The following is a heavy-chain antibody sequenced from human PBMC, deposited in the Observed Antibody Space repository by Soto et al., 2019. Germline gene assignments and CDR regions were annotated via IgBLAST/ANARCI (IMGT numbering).Heavy chain of an antibody. Sequence: QVQLVESGGGLVKPGGSLRLSCAASGFSFSDYYMSWIRQAPGKGLEWVSLISTSGSSTDYEDSVKGRFTISRDDAKNSLSLQMNSLRAEDTAVYYCANLAKNYYHYMDVWGKGTTVTVSS. D-gene: IGHD1-26*01. CDR3: ANLAKNYYHYMDV. V-gene: IGHV3-11*01. CDR1: GFSFSDYY. J-gene: IGHJ6*03. CDR2: ISTSGSST.